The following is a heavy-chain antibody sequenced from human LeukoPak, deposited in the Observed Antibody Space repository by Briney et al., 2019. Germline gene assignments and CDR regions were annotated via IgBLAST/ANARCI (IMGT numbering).Heavy chain of an antibody. D-gene: IGHD3-10*01. J-gene: IGHJ6*03. Sequence: QTGGSLRLSCAASGFTFSGYAMSWVRQAPGKGLEWVSAISGSGGSTYYADSVKGRFTISRDNSKNTLYLQMNSLRAEDTAVYYCAKDFTKMVRGVHMDVWGKGTTVTISS. CDR2: ISGSGGST. CDR1: GFTFSGYA. V-gene: IGHV3-23*01. CDR3: AKDFTKMVRGVHMDV.